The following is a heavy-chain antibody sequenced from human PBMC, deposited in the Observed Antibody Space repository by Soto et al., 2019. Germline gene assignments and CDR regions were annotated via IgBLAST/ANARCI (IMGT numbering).Heavy chain of an antibody. CDR3: ARGGLHDYSISWFDP. Sequence: SETLSLTCTVSGGSISSSSYYWGWIRQPPGKGLEWIGSIYDGGRTDYSPSLRSRVTISLDTSRNQLSLKLTSATAADTAVYYCARGGLHDYSISWFDPWGQGTLVTVSS. D-gene: IGHD4-4*01. CDR2: IYDGGRT. V-gene: IGHV4-39*07. CDR1: GGSISSSSYY. J-gene: IGHJ5*02.